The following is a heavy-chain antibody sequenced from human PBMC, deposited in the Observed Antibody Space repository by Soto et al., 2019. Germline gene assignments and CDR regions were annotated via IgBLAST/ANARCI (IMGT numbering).Heavy chain of an antibody. CDR3: ARTTVTTNYYYYMDV. CDR1: SDSISSSNW. V-gene: IGHV4-4*02. J-gene: IGHJ6*03. D-gene: IGHD4-17*01. CDR2: IYHSGST. Sequence: ETLSLTCAVSSDSISSSNWWSWVRQPPGKGLEWIGEIYHSGSTNYNPSLKSRVTISVDKSKNQFSLNLSSVTAADTAVYYCARTTVTTNYYYYMDVWGKGTTVTVSS.